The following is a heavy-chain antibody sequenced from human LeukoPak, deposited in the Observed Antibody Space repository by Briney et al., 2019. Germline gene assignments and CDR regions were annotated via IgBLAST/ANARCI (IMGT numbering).Heavy chain of an antibody. J-gene: IGHJ4*02. CDR3: ARGYSGLHFDS. CDR2: IAPVLEIT. D-gene: IGHD1-26*01. CDR1: GGTFSNSA. V-gene: IGHV1-69*04. Sequence: GASVKVSCKASGGTFSNSAISWVRQAPGQGLEWMGRIAPVLEITNYAQKFQGRLTFTADISTSTAYMELSGLRSEDTAIYYCARGYSGLHFDSWGQGSLVTVSS.